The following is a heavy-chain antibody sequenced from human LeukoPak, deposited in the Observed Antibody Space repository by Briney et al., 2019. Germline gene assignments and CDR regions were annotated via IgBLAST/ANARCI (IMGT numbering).Heavy chain of an antibody. CDR3: ARGRVTMFGPVGWYFDF. D-gene: IGHD3-3*01. Sequence: ASVKVSCKVSGYTFTDYDINWVRQATGQGLEWMGWMNPSRGNTGYAQKFQDRFTITRDTPISTIYMELRSLRSEDTAVYFCARGRVTMFGPVGWYFDFWGRGTPLTVSS. V-gene: IGHV1-8*02. CDR2: MNPSRGNT. J-gene: IGHJ2*01. CDR1: GYTFTDYD.